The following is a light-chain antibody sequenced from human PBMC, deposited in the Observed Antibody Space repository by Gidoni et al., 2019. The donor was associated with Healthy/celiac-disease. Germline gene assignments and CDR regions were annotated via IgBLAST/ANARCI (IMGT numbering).Light chain of an antibody. CDR1: QGISSY. CDR2: AAS. Sequence: IKFTQSPSFLSESVEDRFTITCRASQGISSYLAWYQQKPGKAPKLLIYAASSLQSGVPSRFSGSGSGTEFTLTISSLQPEDFATYYCQQLNSYPLTFGQGTKVEIK. J-gene: IGKJ1*01. V-gene: IGKV1-9*01. CDR3: QQLNSYPLT.